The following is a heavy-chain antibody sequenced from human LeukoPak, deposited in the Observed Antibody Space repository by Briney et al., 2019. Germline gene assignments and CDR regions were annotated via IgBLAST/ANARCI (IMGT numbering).Heavy chain of an antibody. D-gene: IGHD3-16*02. Sequence: GGSLRLSCAASGFTFSDYYMSWIRQAPGKVLEWVSYISSSSSYTNYADSVKGRFTISRDNAENSLYLQMNSLRAEDTAVYYCARPVMITFGGVIASFGYWGQGTLVTVSS. CDR2: ISSSSSYT. V-gene: IGHV3-11*06. CDR3: ARPVMITFGGVIASFGY. J-gene: IGHJ4*02. CDR1: GFTFSDYY.